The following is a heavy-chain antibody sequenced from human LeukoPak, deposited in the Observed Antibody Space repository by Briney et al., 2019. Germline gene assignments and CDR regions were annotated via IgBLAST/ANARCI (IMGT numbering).Heavy chain of an antibody. CDR1: GYTFTSYY. Sequence: ASVKVSCKASGYTFTSYYMHWVRQAPGQGLEWMGIINPSGGSTSYAQKFQGRVTMTGDTSTSTVYMELSSLRSEDTAVYYCARGSDTLTGGVDYYYYGMDVWGQGTTVTVSS. J-gene: IGHJ6*02. CDR2: INPSGGST. V-gene: IGHV1-46*01. CDR3: ARGSDTLTGGVDYYYYGMDV. D-gene: IGHD1-14*01.